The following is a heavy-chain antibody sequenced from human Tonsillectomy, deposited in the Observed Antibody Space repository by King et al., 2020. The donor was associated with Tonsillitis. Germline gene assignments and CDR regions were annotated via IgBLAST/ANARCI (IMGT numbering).Heavy chain of an antibody. CDR3: ARRDGALDYYYYGMDV. Sequence: HVQLVESGGGVVQPGKSLRLSCAASVFTFSNYAMHCVRQAPGKGLEWVSDISYDGSYKYYADSVKGRFTISRDNSKNRMYLQMNSLRAEDTAVYYCARRDGALDYYYYGMDVWGQGTTVTVSS. CDR2: ISYDGSYK. D-gene: IGHD4-17*01. V-gene: IGHV3-30-3*01. CDR1: VFTFSNYA. J-gene: IGHJ6*02.